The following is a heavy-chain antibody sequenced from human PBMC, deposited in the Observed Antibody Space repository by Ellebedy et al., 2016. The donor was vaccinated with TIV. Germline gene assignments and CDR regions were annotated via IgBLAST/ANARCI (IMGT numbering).Heavy chain of an antibody. D-gene: IGHD3-10*01. V-gene: IGHV3-74*03. Sequence: PGGSLRLSCAASGFTFTNYWIHWVRQAPGKGLVWVSRINSDGSATTYADSVKGRFTISRDNAKNTVYLQMNSLRVEDTAVYYCATILGTDYYGSENYGWGQGTLVTVSS. CDR2: INSDGSAT. J-gene: IGHJ4*02. CDR1: GFTFTNYW. CDR3: ATILGTDYYGSENYG.